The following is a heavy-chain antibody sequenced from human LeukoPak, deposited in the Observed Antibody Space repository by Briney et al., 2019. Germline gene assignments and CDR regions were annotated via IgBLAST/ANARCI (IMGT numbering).Heavy chain of an antibody. CDR1: GGSISSGGYY. D-gene: IGHD1-26*01. Sequence: SETLSLTCTVSGGSISSGGYYWSWIRQHPGKGLEWIGYIYYSGSTNYNPSLKGRVTMSVDTSNNQFSLELTSVTAADTAVYHCARESGGWFDPWGQGTLVTVSS. CDR3: ARESGGWFDP. CDR2: IYYSGST. V-gene: IGHV4-61*08. J-gene: IGHJ5*02.